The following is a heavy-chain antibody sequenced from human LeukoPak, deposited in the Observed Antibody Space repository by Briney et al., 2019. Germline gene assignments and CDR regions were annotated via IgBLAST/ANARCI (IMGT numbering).Heavy chain of an antibody. CDR1: GFTFSSYN. Sequence: GGSLRLSCAASGFTFSSYNMNWVRQAPGKGLEWVSLISGDGGRTYYADSVKGRFTISRDNRRNSLYLQMNSLTTEDSALYYCAKGLGFSYGVGFDYWGQGTLVTVSS. V-gene: IGHV3-43*02. J-gene: IGHJ4*02. CDR3: AKGLGFSYGVGFDY. CDR2: ISGDGGRT. D-gene: IGHD5-18*01.